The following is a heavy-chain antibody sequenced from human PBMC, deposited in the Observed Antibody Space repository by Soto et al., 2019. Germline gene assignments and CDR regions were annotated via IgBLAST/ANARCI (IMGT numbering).Heavy chain of an antibody. CDR3: TVYYDILTVYYGMDV. D-gene: IGHD3-9*01. CDR1: GFTFGDYA. CDR2: IRSKAYGGTT. Sequence: GGSLRLSCTASGFTFGDYAMSWVRQAPGKGLEWVGFIRSKAYGGTTEYAASVKGRFTISRDDSKSIAYLQMNSLKTEDTAVYYCTVYYDILTVYYGMDVWGQGTTVTVSS. J-gene: IGHJ6*02. V-gene: IGHV3-49*04.